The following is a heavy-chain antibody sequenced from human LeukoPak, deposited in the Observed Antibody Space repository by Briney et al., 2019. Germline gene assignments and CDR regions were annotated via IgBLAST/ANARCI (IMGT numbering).Heavy chain of an antibody. CDR1: GYSFTSYW. CDR3: ARRDAEYDQAEDYFDY. J-gene: IGHJ4*02. V-gene: IGHV5-51*01. Sequence: KVGESLKISCKGSGYSFTSYWIGWVRQMPGKGLEWMGIIYPGDSDTRYSPSFQGQVTISADKSISTAYLQWSSLKASDTAMYYCARRDAEYDQAEDYFDYWGQGTLVTVSS. CDR2: IYPGDSDT. D-gene: IGHD2/OR15-2a*01.